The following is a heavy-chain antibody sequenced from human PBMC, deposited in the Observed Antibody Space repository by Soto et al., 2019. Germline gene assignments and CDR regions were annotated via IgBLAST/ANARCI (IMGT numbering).Heavy chain of an antibody. CDR2: ISDGGSPL. Sequence: GGSLRLSCAASGFDFSDYYMSWSRLAPGKGLEWISYISDGGSPLYYADSVKGRFSISRDNARKSVYLQMNNLRADDTALYFCARDIRGYGMDVWGQGTTVTVSS. J-gene: IGHJ6*02. CDR1: GFDFSDYY. CDR3: ARDIRGYGMDV. V-gene: IGHV3-11*01. D-gene: IGHD3-10*01.